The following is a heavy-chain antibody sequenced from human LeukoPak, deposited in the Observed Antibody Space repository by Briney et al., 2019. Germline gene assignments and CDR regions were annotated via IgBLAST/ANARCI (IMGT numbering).Heavy chain of an antibody. CDR3: ARELGAFDI. J-gene: IGHJ3*02. CDR2: IYHSGST. Sequence: PSETLSLTCTVSGYSISSGYYWGWIRQPPGKGLEWIGSIYHSGSTNYNPSLKSRVTISVDKSKNQFSLKLSSVTAADTAVYYCARELGAFDIWGQGTMVTVSS. CDR1: GYSISSGYY. V-gene: IGHV4-38-2*02.